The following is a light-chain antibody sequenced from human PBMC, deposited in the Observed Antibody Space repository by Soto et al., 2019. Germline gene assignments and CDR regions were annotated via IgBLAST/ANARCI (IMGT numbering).Light chain of an antibody. CDR3: QQYDKWPFWT. Sequence: VMTQKPATLSVSPGERATLSCRASQSVTTNLAWYQQKPGQAPILLIYDASTRANGVPARFSGSGSGTEFTLTINSLRSEDFAVYYCQQYDKWPFWTFGQGTKVDIK. CDR2: DAS. J-gene: IGKJ1*01. V-gene: IGKV3-15*01. CDR1: QSVTTN.